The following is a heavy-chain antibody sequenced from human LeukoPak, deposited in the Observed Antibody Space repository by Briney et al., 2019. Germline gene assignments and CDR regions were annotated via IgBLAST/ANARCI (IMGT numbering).Heavy chain of an antibody. CDR2: ISSSSNYI. CDR1: GFTFSSYS. D-gene: IGHD2-2*01. J-gene: IGHJ3*02. CDR3: ARDSPRYCSSTSCHGDAFDI. V-gene: IGHV3-21*01. Sequence: GGSLRLSCAASGFTFSSYSMNWVRQTPGKGLEWVSSISSSSNYIYYADSLKGRFTISRDNAKNSLYLQMNSLRAEDTAVYYCARDSPRYCSSTSCHGDAFDIWGQGTMVTVSS.